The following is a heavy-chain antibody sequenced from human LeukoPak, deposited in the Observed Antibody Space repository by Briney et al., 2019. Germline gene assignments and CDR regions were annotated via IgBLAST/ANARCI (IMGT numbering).Heavy chain of an antibody. Sequence: GGSLRLSCAASGFTFSSYWMSWVRQAPGKGLEWVANIKQDGSEKYYVDSVKGRFTISRDNAKNSLYLQMNSLRAEDTAVYYCARGEGSPFYYGMDVWGQGTTVTVSS. CDR1: GFTFSSYW. CDR3: ARGEGSPFYYGMDV. V-gene: IGHV3-7*01. J-gene: IGHJ6*02. CDR2: IKQDGSEK. D-gene: IGHD6-13*01.